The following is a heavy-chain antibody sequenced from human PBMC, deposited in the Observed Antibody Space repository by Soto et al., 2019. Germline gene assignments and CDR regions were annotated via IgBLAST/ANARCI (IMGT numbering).Heavy chain of an antibody. Sequence: GGSLRLSCAASGFTFSSYDMHWVRQATGKGLEWVSAIGTAGDTYYPGSVKGRFTISRENAKNSLYLQMNSLRAEDTAVYYCARVRYGGNSNYFDYWGQGTLVTVSS. J-gene: IGHJ4*02. D-gene: IGHD2-21*02. V-gene: IGHV3-13*01. CDR2: IGTAGDT. CDR1: GFTFSSYD. CDR3: ARVRYGGNSNYFDY.